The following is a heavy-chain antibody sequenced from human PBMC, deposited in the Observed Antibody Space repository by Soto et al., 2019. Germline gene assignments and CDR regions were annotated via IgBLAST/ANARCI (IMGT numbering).Heavy chain of an antibody. CDR1: GFTFSSYE. CDR2: ISSSGSTI. Sequence: EVQLVESGGGLVQPGGSLRLSCAASGFTFSSYERNWVRQAPGKGLEWVSYISSSGSTIYYADSVKGRFTISRDNAKNSLYLQMNSLRAEDTAVYYCASLYSSSWLNFDYWGQGTLVTVSS. V-gene: IGHV3-48*03. D-gene: IGHD6-13*01. J-gene: IGHJ4*02. CDR3: ASLYSSSWLNFDY.